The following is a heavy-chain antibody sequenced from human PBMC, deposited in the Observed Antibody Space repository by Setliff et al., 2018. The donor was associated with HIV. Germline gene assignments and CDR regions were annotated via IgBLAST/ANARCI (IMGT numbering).Heavy chain of an antibody. D-gene: IGHD3-16*02. J-gene: IGHJ4*02. CDR2: MSASGSA. CDR3: ARRRSGSSYRFFNY. V-gene: IGHV4-31*03. CDR1: GGSTRSGGYY. Sequence: PSETLSLTCTVSGGSTRSGGYYWSWIRQHPGKGLEWTGYMSASGSAKYNPTLQSRVTLSVDPSNNQFSLNLTSVTAADTAVYYCARRRSGSSYRFFNYWGLGSLVTVSS.